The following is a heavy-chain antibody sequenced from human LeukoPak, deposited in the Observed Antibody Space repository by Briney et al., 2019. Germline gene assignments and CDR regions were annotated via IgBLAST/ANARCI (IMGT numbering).Heavy chain of an antibody. D-gene: IGHD3-22*01. CDR3: AKALVLDDSSGYALDI. J-gene: IGHJ3*02. CDR2: ISGSGGST. Sequence: PGGSLRLSCAASGFTFSSYAMSWVRQAPGKGLEWVSAISGSGGSTYYADSVKGRFTISRDNSKNTLYLQMNSLRAEDTAVYYCAKALVLDDSSGYALDIWGQGTMVTVSS. V-gene: IGHV3-23*01. CDR1: GFTFSSYA.